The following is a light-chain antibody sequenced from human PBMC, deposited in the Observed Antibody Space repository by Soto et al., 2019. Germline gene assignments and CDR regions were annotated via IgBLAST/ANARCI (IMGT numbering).Light chain of an antibody. CDR3: LQHNAYPWT. J-gene: IGKJ1*01. CDR1: QDLGIY. V-gene: IGKV1-17*01. Sequence: DIQMTQSPSSLSASIGDRVAITCRASQDLGIYLSWYQQKAGQAPKRLIYGASNLHSGVPSRFSGTGSGTEFTLTISSLQPEDFATYYCLQHNAYPWTFGHGTKVEVK. CDR2: GAS.